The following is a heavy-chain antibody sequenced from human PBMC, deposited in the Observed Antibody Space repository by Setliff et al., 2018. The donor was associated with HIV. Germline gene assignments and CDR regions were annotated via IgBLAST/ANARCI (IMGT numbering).Heavy chain of an antibody. CDR2: INAGNGNT. D-gene: IGHD1-26*01. Sequence: ASVKVSCKASGYTFTSYAMHWVRQAPGQRLEWMGWINAGNGNTKYSQKFQGRVTITRDTSTSTAYMELRGLSPDDTALYFCATGGGQSFDYWGQGTLVTVSS. V-gene: IGHV1-3*01. J-gene: IGHJ4*02. CDR3: ATGGGQSFDY. CDR1: GYTFTSYA.